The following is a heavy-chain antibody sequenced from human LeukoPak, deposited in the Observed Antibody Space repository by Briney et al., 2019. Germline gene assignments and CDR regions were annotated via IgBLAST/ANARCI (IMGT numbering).Heavy chain of an antibody. CDR3: ARGDNGGQQLVY. Sequence: PSETLSLTCAVSGGSISSGGYSWSWIRQPPGKGLEWIGEITHSGSTNYCPSLKSRLTISVDTSKNQFSLKLSSVTAADTAVYYCARGDNGGQQLVYWGQGTLVTVSS. D-gene: IGHD6-13*01. J-gene: IGHJ4*02. CDR1: GGSISSGGYS. CDR2: ITHSGST. V-gene: IGHV4-30-2*01.